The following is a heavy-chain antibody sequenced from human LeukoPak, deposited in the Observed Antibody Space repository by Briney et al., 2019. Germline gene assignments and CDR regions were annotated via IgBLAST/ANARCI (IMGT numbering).Heavy chain of an antibody. D-gene: IGHD3-22*01. CDR1: GYTFTSYD. Sequence: ASVKVSCKASGYTFTSYDINWVRQATGQGLEWMGWMNPNSGNTGYAQKFQGRVTITRNTSISTAYMELSSLRSEDTAVYYCARGGQSGDYYDSSGYYPDFDPWGQGTLVTVSS. V-gene: IGHV1-8*03. CDR3: ARGGQSGDYYDSSGYYPDFDP. J-gene: IGHJ5*02. CDR2: MNPNSGNT.